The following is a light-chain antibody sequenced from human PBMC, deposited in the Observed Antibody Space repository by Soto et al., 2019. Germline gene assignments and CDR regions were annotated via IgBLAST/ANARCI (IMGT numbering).Light chain of an antibody. J-gene: IGKJ4*01. CDR3: ETYDDYPLA. CDR1: QTVRSSS. V-gene: IGKV3-20*01. CDR2: GAS. Sequence: KASQTVRSSSLARYPQPPGQAPMLFIYGASNRATGIPDRFSGSGSGTGFCLTISSLQPDDLATLFCETYDDYPLAVGGGTKVDIK.